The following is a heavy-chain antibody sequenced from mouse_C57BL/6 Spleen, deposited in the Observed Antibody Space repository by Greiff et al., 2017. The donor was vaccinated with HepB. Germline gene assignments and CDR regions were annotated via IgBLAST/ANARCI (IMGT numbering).Heavy chain of an antibody. CDR3: ARSWDYDAGHAMDY. CDR1: GYAFSSYW. D-gene: IGHD2-4*01. CDR2: IYPGDGDT. J-gene: IGHJ4*01. Sequence: VQLMESGAELVKPGASVKISCKASGYAFSSYWMNWVKQRPGKGLEWIGQIYPGDGDTNYNGKFKGKATLTADKSSSTAYMQLSSLTSEDSAVYFCARSWDYDAGHAMDYWGQGTSVTVSS. V-gene: IGHV1-80*01.